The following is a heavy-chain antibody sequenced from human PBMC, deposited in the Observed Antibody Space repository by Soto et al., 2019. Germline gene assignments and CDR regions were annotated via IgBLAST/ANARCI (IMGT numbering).Heavy chain of an antibody. CDR3: ARDRDWNLDY. J-gene: IGHJ4*02. D-gene: IGHD1-1*01. CDR2: IYIDDT. CDR1: GYTFSSFG. Sequence: GASVKVSCKASGYTFSSFGFSWMRQAPGQGLEWMGWIYIDDTRYAQNFQGRVTMTTDTSTSTVYMELRSLRSDDTAVYYRARDRDWNLDYWGQGTPVTVSS. V-gene: IGHV1-18*01.